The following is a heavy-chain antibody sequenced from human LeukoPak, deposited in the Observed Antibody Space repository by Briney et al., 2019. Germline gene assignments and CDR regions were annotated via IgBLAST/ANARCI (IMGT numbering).Heavy chain of an antibody. D-gene: IGHD3-22*01. CDR3: ARDTTYDSSGYYYYYYGMDV. CDR2: ISSSSSYI. CDR1: GFTFSSYA. V-gene: IGHV3-21*01. J-gene: IGHJ6*02. Sequence: GGSLRLSCAASGFTFSSYAMHWVRQAPGKGLEWVSSISSSSSYIYYADSVKGRFTISRDNAKNSLYLQMNSLRAEDTAVYYCARDTTYDSSGYYYYYYGMDVWGQGTTVTVSS.